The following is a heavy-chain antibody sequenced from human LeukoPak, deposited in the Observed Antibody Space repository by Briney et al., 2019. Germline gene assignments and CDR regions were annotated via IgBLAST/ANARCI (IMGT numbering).Heavy chain of an antibody. V-gene: IGHV3-30*03. Sequence: GRSLRLSCAASGFTFSSYGMHWVRQAPGKGLEWVAVVSFDGNNKYYANSVKGRFTISKDNAENLLYLQMNSLRAEDTAVYYCTRDQEGSDYWGQGTLVTVSS. J-gene: IGHJ4*02. CDR1: GFTFSSYG. CDR3: TRDQEGSDY. CDR2: VSFDGNNK.